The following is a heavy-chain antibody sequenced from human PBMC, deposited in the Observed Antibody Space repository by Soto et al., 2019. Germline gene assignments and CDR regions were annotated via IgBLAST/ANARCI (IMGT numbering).Heavy chain of an antibody. J-gene: IGHJ6*02. CDR3: TKTKTPHVRDGMDV. D-gene: IGHD2-8*01. CDR1: GDSLSSGGYY. Sequence: QVRLQESGPGLVRPSQTLSLTCTVSGDSLSSGGYYCSWIRQLPGKGLEWIGFIYYSGSTFYNPSLGSRATMSANTSKNQISLNLSSVTAADTSVYYCTKTKTPHVRDGMDVWGQGTTVTVSS. CDR2: IYYSGST. V-gene: IGHV4-31*04.